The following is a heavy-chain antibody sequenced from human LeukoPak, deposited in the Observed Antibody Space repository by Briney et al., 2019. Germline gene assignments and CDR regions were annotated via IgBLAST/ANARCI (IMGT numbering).Heavy chain of an antibody. V-gene: IGHV3-64*04. CDR1: GFTFSSYA. D-gene: IGHD2-15*01. Sequence: GGSLRLSCSASGFTFSSYAMHWVRQAPGKGLEYVSAISSNGGSTYYADSVKGRFTISRDNSKNTLYLQMNSLRAEDTAVYYCAKGLEYCSGGSCYVLNFDYWGQGTLVTVSS. CDR3: AKGLEYCSGGSCYVLNFDY. J-gene: IGHJ4*02. CDR2: ISSNGGST.